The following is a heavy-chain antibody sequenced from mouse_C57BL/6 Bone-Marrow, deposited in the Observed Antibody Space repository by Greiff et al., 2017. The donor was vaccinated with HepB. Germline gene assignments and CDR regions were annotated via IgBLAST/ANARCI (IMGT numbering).Heavy chain of an antibody. CDR3: ARLGYSSWFAY. V-gene: IGHV1-19*01. D-gene: IGHD2-12*01. Sequence: VQLKQSGPVLVKPGASVKMSCKASGYTFTDYYMNWVKQSHGKSLEWIGVINPYNGGTSYNQKFKGKATLTVDKSSSTAYMELNSLTSEDSAVYYCARLGYSSWFAYWGQGTLVTVSA. CDR1: GYTFTDYY. CDR2: INPYNGGT. J-gene: IGHJ3*01.